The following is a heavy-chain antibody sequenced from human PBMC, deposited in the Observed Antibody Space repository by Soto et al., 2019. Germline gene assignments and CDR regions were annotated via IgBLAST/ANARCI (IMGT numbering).Heavy chain of an antibody. Sequence: EVQLVESGGGLVQPGGSLRLSCAASGFTFSSYWMSWVRQAPGKGLEWVANIKQDGSEKYYVDSVKGRFTISRDNAKNSLYLQRNSLRAEDTAVYYCARDQITPYYYGMDVWGQGTTVTVSS. V-gene: IGHV3-7*03. CDR1: GFTFSSYW. J-gene: IGHJ6*02. D-gene: IGHD1-20*01. CDR2: IKQDGSEK. CDR3: ARDQITPYYYGMDV.